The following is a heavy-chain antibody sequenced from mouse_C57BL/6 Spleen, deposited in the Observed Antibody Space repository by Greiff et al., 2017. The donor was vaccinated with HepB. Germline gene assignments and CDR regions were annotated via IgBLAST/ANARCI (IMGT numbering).Heavy chain of an antibody. CDR3: VRDLGTGSLFAY. Sequence: EVQVVESGGGLVQPKGSLKLSCAASGFTFNTYAMHWVRQAPGKGLEWVARIRSKSSNYATYYADSVKDRFTISRDDSRSMLYLQMNNLKTEDTAMYYCVRDLGTGSLFAYWGQGTLVTVSA. V-gene: IGHV10-3*01. D-gene: IGHD3-3*01. CDR2: IRSKSSNYAT. J-gene: IGHJ3*01. CDR1: GFTFNTYA.